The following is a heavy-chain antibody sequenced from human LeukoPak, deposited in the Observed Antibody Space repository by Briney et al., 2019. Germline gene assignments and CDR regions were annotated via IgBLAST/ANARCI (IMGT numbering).Heavy chain of an antibody. J-gene: IGHJ6*02. CDR3: ARSPILWFGEYYYGMDV. CDR1: GYTFTGYY. Sequence: GASVKVSCKASGYTFTGYYMHWVRQAPGQGLEWMGWINPNSGGTNYAQKFQGWVTMTRDTSISTAYMELSRLRSDDMAVYYCARSPILWFGEYYYGMDVWGQGTTVTVSS. D-gene: IGHD3-10*01. V-gene: IGHV1-2*04. CDR2: INPNSGGT.